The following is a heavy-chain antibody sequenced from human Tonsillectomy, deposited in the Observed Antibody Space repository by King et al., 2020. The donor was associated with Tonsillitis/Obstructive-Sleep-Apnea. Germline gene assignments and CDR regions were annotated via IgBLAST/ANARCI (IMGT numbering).Heavy chain of an antibody. CDR2: IFSGGST. Sequence: VQLVESGGGLIQPGGSLRLSCAASGFTGNNNHMSWVRQAPGKGLEWVSVIFSGGSTYYADSVKGRFTISRDNSMNTLYLEMNSLRAEDTAVYYCTLYDFWSGYHYYYMDVWGKGTTVTVSS. CDR1: GFTGNNNH. D-gene: IGHD3-3*01. J-gene: IGHJ6*03. CDR3: TLYDFWSGYHYYYMDV. V-gene: IGHV3-53*01.